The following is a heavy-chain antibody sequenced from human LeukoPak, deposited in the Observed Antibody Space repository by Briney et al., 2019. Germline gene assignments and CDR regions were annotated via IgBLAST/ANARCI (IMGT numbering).Heavy chain of an antibody. D-gene: IGHD2-21*02. Sequence: SETLSLTCTVSGGSISSYYWSWIRQPAGKGLEWIGRIYTSGSTNYSPSLKSRVTMSVDTSKNQFSLKLSSVTAADTAVYYCARVPCKGGDCHFDYWGQGTLVTVSS. CDR1: GGSISSYY. V-gene: IGHV4-4*07. CDR2: IYTSGST. CDR3: ARVPCKGGDCHFDY. J-gene: IGHJ4*02.